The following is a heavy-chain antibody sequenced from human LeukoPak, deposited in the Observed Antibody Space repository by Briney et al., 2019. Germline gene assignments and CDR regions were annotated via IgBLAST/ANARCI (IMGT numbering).Heavy chain of an antibody. CDR1: GYTFTNDD. Sequence: ASVKVSCKASGYTFTNDDISWVRQATGQGLEWIGKMNPNSGNTGYAQKFQGRVTMTRSTSVSTVHMELNSLTSEDTAVYFCARSAPGTGYTAWDQGTLVTVSS. D-gene: IGHD3-9*01. J-gene: IGHJ4*02. CDR2: MNPNSGNT. V-gene: IGHV1-8*01. CDR3: ARSAPGTGYTA.